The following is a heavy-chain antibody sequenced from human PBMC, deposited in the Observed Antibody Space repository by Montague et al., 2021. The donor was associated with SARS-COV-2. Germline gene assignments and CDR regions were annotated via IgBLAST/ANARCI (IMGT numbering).Heavy chain of an antibody. CDR3: ARDTRIAMLVVVTRYGLDV. Sequence: TLSLTCTVSGGSISSSSYYWGWIRQPPGKGLEWIGSIYYTGSTXYNXSLRSRVTISVDTSKNQFSLKLSSVTAADTAVYYCARDTRIAMLVVVTRYGLDVWGQGTTVTVSS. D-gene: IGHD3-22*01. J-gene: IGHJ6*02. CDR2: IYYTGST. V-gene: IGHV4-39*07. CDR1: GGSISSSSYY.